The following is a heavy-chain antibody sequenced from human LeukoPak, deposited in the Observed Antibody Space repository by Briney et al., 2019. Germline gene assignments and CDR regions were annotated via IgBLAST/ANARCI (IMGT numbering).Heavy chain of an antibody. CDR1: GGSISSGGYY. CDR2: IQSSGNT. J-gene: IGHJ2*01. V-gene: IGHV4-31*03. CDR3: ASVLYGGNPGGYFDL. Sequence: SETLSLTCTVAGGSISSGGYYWNWIRQHPGKGLEWIGYIQSSGNTYRNPPLKSRVTISVDTSKTQFSLKLSSVTAADTAVYYCASVLYGGNPGGYFDLWGRGTLVTVSS. D-gene: IGHD4-23*01.